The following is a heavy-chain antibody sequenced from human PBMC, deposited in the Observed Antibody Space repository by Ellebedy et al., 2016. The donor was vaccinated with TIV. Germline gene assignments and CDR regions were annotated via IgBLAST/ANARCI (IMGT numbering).Heavy chain of an antibody. CDR3: ARASSGFDL. D-gene: IGHD6-19*01. CDR1: GFTFSFHD. Sequence: GESLKISCAASGFTFSFHDLHWVRQAPGKGLEWVSSISAPSDTYYIGFVKGRFTISRDNAKNSLYLQMNSLRAGDTAMYYGARASSGFDLWGRGTLVTVSS. V-gene: IGHV3-13*04. CDR2: ISAPSDT. J-gene: IGHJ2*01.